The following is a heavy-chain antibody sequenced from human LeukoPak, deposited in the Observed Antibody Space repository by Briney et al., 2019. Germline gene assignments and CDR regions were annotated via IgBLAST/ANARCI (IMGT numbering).Heavy chain of an antibody. CDR3: VKVRPPYFDWLTDYAMDV. Sequence: PGGSLLLSCAASGFIFSTYAMTWVRPVPGKGLEWVSAISGDADRKYYAGSVKGHFIISRDNSRNTLYLQMNSLRAEDTAVYYCVKVRPPYFDWLTDYAMDVWGQGTTVTVSS. D-gene: IGHD3-9*01. CDR2: ISGDADRK. V-gene: IGHV3-23*01. CDR1: GFIFSTYA. J-gene: IGHJ6*02.